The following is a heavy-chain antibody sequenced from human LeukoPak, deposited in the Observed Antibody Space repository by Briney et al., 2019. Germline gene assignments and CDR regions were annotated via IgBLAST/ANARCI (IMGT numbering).Heavy chain of an antibody. V-gene: IGHV4-34*01. J-gene: IGHJ4*02. CDR1: GGSFSGYY. Sequence: SETLSLTCAVYGGSFSGYYWSWIRQPPGKGLEWIGEINHSGSTNYNPSLKSRVTISVDTSKNQFSLKLSSVTAADTAVYYCARGRQWLVVWGQGTLVTVSS. CDR2: INHSGST. CDR3: ARGRQWLVV. D-gene: IGHD6-19*01.